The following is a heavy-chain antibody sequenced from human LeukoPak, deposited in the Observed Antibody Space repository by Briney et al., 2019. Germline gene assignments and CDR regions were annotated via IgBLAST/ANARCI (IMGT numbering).Heavy chain of an antibody. Sequence: PGGSLRLSCAASGVTVNINYMSWVRQPPGKGLEWVSIIYSGGSTYYADSVKGRFTISRDNSKNTLYLQMNSLRAEDTAMHYCSMGLLKSDYWGQGTLVTVSS. J-gene: IGHJ4*02. CDR1: GVTVNINY. CDR2: IYSGGST. CDR3: SMGLLKSDY. D-gene: IGHD2/OR15-2a*01. V-gene: IGHV3-53*01.